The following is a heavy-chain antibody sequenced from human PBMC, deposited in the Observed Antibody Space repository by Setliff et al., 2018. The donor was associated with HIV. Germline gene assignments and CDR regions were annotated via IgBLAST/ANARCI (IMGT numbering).Heavy chain of an antibody. D-gene: IGHD3-22*01. J-gene: IGHJ4*02. Sequence: PSETLSLTCAVYGGSFSPYWMHWVRQAPGKGLVWVSRINSDGTSTTYADPVKGRFTISRDNAKNTLYLQMNSLRAEDTAVYYCARDLSYDYDRSSDTFDYWGQGTLVTVSS. CDR2: INSDGTST. CDR3: ARDLSYDYDRSSDTFDY. CDR1: GGSFSPYW. V-gene: IGHV3-74*03.